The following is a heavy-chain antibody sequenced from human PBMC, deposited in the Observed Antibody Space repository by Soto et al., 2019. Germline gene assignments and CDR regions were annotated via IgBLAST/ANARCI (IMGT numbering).Heavy chain of an antibody. J-gene: IGHJ4*02. CDR1: DGSISSYY. D-gene: IGHD1-26*01. Sequence: SETLSLTCTVPDGSISSYYWSWIRQPPGKGLEWIGYIYGTGTTNYAPSLKNRVTMSLHTSEHQFSLTLSSVTAADTAMYYCAGFSSGTYVWGLGGPGTLVTVSS. V-gene: IGHV4-59*01. CDR2: IYGTGTT. CDR3: AGFSSGTYVWGL.